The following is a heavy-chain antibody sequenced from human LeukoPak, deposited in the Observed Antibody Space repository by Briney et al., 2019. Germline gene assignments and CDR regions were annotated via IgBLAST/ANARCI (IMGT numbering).Heavy chain of an antibody. J-gene: IGHJ4*02. CDR2: IYYSGST. V-gene: IGHV4-59*12. CDR1: GGSISSYY. D-gene: IGHD6-6*01. CDR3: ARGQAARPPYFDY. Sequence: SETLSLTCTVSGGSISSYYWSWIRQPPGKGLEWIGYIYYSGSTYYNPSLRSRVTISVDKSKNQFSLKLSSVTAADTAVYYCARGQAARPPYFDYWGQGTLVTVSS.